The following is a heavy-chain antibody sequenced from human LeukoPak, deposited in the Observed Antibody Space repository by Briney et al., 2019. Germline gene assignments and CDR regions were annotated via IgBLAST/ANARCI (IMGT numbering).Heavy chain of an antibody. CDR1: GFTFSSYW. J-gene: IGHJ6*03. CDR2: IKQDGSEK. V-gene: IGHV3-7*01. D-gene: IGHD3-3*01. Sequence: GGSLRLSCAASGFTFSSYWMSWVRQAPGKGPEWVANIKQDGSEKYYVDSVKGRFTISRDNAKNSLYLQMKSLRAEDTAVYYCARVASYYDFGSGYYYYYYMDVWGKGTTVTVSS. CDR3: ARVASYYDFGSGYYYYYYMDV.